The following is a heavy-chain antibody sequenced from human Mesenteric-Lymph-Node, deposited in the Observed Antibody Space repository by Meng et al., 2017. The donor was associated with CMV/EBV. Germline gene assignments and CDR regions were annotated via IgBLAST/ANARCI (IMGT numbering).Heavy chain of an antibody. V-gene: IGHV1-8*01. CDR3: ARGRDWFDT. Sequence: ASVMVSCKTSRYTFIYYDGIWVRQLPAKGREWMGWINPNSGNTAYAQKSRGRVTMTSDTSVNTVYMELSSLTYTDTAVFYCARGRDWFDTWGQGTLVTVSS. J-gene: IGHJ5*02. CDR1: RYTFIYYD. CDR2: INPNSGNT.